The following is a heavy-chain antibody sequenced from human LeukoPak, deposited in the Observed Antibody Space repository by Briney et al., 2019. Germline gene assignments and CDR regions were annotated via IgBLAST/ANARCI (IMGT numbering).Heavy chain of an antibody. Sequence: GESLKISCKGSGYSFTSYWISWVRQMPGKGLEWVGRIDPSDSYTNYSPSFQGHVTISADKSISTAYLQWSSLKASDTAMYYCARIAAAGYYFDYWGQGTLVTVSS. CDR1: GYSFTSYW. J-gene: IGHJ4*02. D-gene: IGHD6-13*01. CDR3: ARIAAAGYYFDY. V-gene: IGHV5-10-1*01. CDR2: IDPSDSYT.